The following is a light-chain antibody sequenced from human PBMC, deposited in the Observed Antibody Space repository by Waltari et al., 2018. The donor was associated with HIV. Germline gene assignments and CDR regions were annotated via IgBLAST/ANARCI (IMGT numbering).Light chain of an antibody. J-gene: IGLJ2*01. Sequence: QSVLTQPPSASGTPGQNVTISCSGNTSNIGTNIVNWYQQFPGAAPKLLIYSNNQRPSGVPARFSGSKSGTSASLAISELQSEDEADYFCAAWDDTLNGLFGGGTKLTVL. V-gene: IGLV1-44*01. CDR2: SNN. CDR1: TSNIGTNI. CDR3: AAWDDTLNGL.